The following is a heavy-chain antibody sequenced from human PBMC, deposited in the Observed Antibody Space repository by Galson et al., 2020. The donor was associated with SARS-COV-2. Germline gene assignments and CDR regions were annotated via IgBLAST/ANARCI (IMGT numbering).Heavy chain of an antibody. V-gene: IGHV3-30*03. J-gene: IGHJ6*02. CDR1: GFTFSSYG. D-gene: IGHD5-12*01. CDR3: VTGWLPYYYGMDV. Sequence: GGSLRLSCAASGFTFSSYGMPWVRQAPGKGLEWVAVISYDGSNKYYADSVKGRFTISRDNSKNTLYLQMNSLRAEDTAVYYCVTGWLPYYYGMDVWGQGTTVTVSS. CDR2: ISYDGSNK.